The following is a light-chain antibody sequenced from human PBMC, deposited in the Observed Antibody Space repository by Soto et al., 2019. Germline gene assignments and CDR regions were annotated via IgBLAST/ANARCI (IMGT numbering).Light chain of an antibody. V-gene: IGKV3-15*01. Sequence: VLTQSPGTLSLTPGERATLCCRASQSVSSNLAWHQQRPGQAPRLLIYAASTRATGVPARFSGSGSWTEFTLTISDLQSEDFAVYFCQHYDIWPLTFGGGTK. J-gene: IGKJ4*01. CDR2: AAS. CDR3: QHYDIWPLT. CDR1: QSVSSN.